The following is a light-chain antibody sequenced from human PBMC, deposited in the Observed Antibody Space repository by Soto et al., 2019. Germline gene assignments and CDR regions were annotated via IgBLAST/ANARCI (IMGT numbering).Light chain of an antibody. CDR2: EVT. CDR3: NLFTDSSTYV. J-gene: IGLJ1*01. Sequence: ALTQPASVSGSPGQSITISCTGTSRDIGNYNYVSWYQHHPGKAPKLMIYEVTSRPSGVSDRFSGSKSGMTASLTISGLQAEDEADYYCNLFTDSSTYVFGTGTKVTVL. CDR1: SRDIGNYNY. V-gene: IGLV2-14*01.